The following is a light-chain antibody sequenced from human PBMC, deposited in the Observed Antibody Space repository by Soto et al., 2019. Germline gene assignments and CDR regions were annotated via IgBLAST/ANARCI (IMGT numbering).Light chain of an antibody. Sequence: ALTQPPSAPGSPGQSVAISCTGTSSDVGGYNYVSWYQQHPGKAPKLMIYEVNKRPSGVPDRFSGSKSGNTASLTVSGLQAEDEADYYCSSYAGSSNVFGTGTKVTVL. CDR2: EVN. CDR3: SSYAGSSNV. CDR1: SSDVGGYNY. V-gene: IGLV2-8*01. J-gene: IGLJ1*01.